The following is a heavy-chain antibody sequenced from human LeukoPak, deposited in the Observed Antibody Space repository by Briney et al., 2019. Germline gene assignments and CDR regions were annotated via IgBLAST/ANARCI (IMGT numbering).Heavy chain of an antibody. CDR3: ANVATIAVAGYFDY. CDR1: GFTVSSNH. CDR2: ISGSGGST. D-gene: IGHD6-19*01. V-gene: IGHV3-23*01. Sequence: GGSLRLSCAASGFTVSSNHMSWVRQAPGKGLEWVSAISGSGGSTYYADSVKGRFTISRDNSKNTLYLQMNSLRAEDTAVYYCANVATIAVAGYFDYWGQGTLVTVSS. J-gene: IGHJ4*02.